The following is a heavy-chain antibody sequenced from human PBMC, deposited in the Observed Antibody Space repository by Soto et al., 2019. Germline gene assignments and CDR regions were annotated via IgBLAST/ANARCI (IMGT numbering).Heavy chain of an antibody. Sequence: GGSLRLSCVASGFAFTHYAMNWVRQAPGKGLEWVSAISNSGGKTYYADSVKGRFTISRDNSKNTLYLQMNSLRAEDTAVYYCAKDQSSSHYYYYGMDVWGQGTTVTSP. J-gene: IGHJ6*02. V-gene: IGHV3-23*01. CDR2: ISNSGGKT. CDR1: GFAFTHYA. CDR3: AKDQSSSHYYYYGMDV. D-gene: IGHD6-6*01.